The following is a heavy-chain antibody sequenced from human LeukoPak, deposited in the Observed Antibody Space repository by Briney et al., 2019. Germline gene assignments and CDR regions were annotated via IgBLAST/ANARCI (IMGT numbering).Heavy chain of an antibody. J-gene: IGHJ4*02. CDR3: ARDLAVAAAFDY. V-gene: IGHV3-30-3*01. Sequence: GGPLRLSCAASGFTFSSYAMHWVRQAPGKGLEWVAVISYDGSNKYYADSVKGRFTISRDNSKNTLYLQMNSLRAEDTAVYYCARDLAVAAAFDYWGQGTLVTVSS. D-gene: IGHD6-19*01. CDR1: GFTFSSYA. CDR2: ISYDGSNK.